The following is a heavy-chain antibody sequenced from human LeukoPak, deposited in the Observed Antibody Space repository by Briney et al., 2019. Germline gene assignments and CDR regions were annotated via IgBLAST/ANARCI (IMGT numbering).Heavy chain of an antibody. CDR3: AKGDDSIAATSIDY. V-gene: IGHV3-48*01. CDR2: TTYGSDTI. Sequence: GGSLRLSCVASGFYFGGHAMHWLRQAPGKGLDWVAYTTYGSDTIFYADSVKGRFTISRDNSKNTLYLQMNSLRAEDTAVYYCAKGDDSIAATSIDYWGQGTLVTVSS. D-gene: IGHD6-6*01. J-gene: IGHJ4*02. CDR1: GFYFGGHA.